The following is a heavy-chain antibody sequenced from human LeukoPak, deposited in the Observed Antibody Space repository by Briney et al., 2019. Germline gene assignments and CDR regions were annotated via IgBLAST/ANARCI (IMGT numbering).Heavy chain of an antibody. Sequence: PSETLSLTCAVYGGSFSGYYWSWIRQPPGKGLEWIGEINHSGSTNYNPSLKSRVTISVDTSKNQFSLKLSSVTAADTAVYYCAREQHPTYYYDSSGYYLLGAFDIWGQGTMVTVSS. J-gene: IGHJ3*02. CDR2: INHSGST. CDR3: AREQHPTYYYDSSGYYLLGAFDI. V-gene: IGHV4-34*01. CDR1: GGSFSGYY. D-gene: IGHD3-22*01.